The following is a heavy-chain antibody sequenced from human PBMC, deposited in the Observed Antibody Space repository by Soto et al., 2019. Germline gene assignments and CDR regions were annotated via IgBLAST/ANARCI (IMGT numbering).Heavy chain of an antibody. J-gene: IGHJ3*02. V-gene: IGHV4-30-4*08. CDR1: GGSITTAGYY. CDR2: IYHTGGT. CDR3: ARTRISSDAFAI. Sequence: QLQEAGPGLVKPSQTLSLTCTVSGGSITTAGYYWSWIRQPPGKGLEWIGYIYHTGGTHYIPALRSRLTISVDKSDNQCALYVTSVTASDTAVYYCARTRISSDAFAIWGRGTMVNVS. D-gene: IGHD3-10*01.